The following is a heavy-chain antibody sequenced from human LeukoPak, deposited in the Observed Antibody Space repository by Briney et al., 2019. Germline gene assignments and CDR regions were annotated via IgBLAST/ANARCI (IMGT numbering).Heavy chain of an antibody. D-gene: IGHD5-18*01. V-gene: IGHV3-23*01. CDR1: GFTFNSYG. CDR3: ARDRRYGYYFDY. Sequence: PGGSLRLSCAASGFTFNSYGMSWVRQAPGKGLEWVSAISGSGGSTYYADSVKGRFTISRDNSKNTLYLQMNSLRAEDAAVYYCARDRRYGYYFDYWGQGILVTVSS. J-gene: IGHJ4*02. CDR2: ISGSGGST.